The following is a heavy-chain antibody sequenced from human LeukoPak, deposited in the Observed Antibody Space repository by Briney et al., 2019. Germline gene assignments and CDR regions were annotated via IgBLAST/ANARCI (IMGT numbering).Heavy chain of an antibody. V-gene: IGHV3-33*01. J-gene: IGHJ4*02. CDR3: ARDGGSGIDY. CDR2: IWYDGSKK. D-gene: IGHD3-10*01. Sequence: GGSLRLSCAASGFSLTTYGTHWLRQAPGKGLEWVAVIWYDGSKKFYGDSVKGQFTVSRDTSENTMYLQMNTLRAEDTAVYYCARDGGSGIDYWGQGTLVTVYS. CDR1: GFSLTTYG.